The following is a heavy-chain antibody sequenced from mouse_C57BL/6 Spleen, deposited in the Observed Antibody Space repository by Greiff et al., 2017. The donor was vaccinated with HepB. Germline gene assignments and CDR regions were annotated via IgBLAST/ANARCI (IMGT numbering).Heavy chain of an antibody. V-gene: IGHV1-80*01. D-gene: IGHD3-2*02. CDR1: GYAFSSYW. Sequence: QVQLQQSGAELVKPGASVKISCKASGYAFSSYWMNWVKQRPGKGLEWIGQIYPGAGDTNYNGKFKGKATLTADKSSSTAYMQLSSLTSEDSAVYFCARLGTAQATDYWGQGTTLTVSS. CDR2: IYPGAGDT. J-gene: IGHJ2*01. CDR3: ARLGTAQATDY.